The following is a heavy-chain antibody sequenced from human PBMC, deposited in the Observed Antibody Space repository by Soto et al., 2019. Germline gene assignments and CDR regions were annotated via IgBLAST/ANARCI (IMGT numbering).Heavy chain of an antibody. J-gene: IGHJ4*02. CDR3: AKETMASAYADY. D-gene: IGHD2-2*01. V-gene: IGHV3-23*01. Sequence: EVQLLDSGGGLVQPGGSLRLSCAASGFSFSTYAMSWVRQAPGTGLEWVSAISGSGGTTYYADSVKGRFTISRDNSKNTVYLQMNSLRAEDTAVYYCAKETMASAYADYWGQGTLVTVSS. CDR2: ISGSGGTT. CDR1: GFSFSTYA.